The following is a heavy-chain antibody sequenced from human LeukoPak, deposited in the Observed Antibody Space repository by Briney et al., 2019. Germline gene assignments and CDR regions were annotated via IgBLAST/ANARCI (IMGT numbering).Heavy chain of an antibody. CDR1: GFTFSNYN. CDR2: ISSSNNYI. J-gene: IGHJ4*02. CDR3: ARRSPSYYFDY. Sequence: AGSLRLSCAASGFTFSNYNMNWVRQAPGKGLEWVSSISSSNNYIYYADSVKGRFTISRDNAKNSLYLQMNSLRAEDTAVYYCARRSPSYYFDYWGQGTPVTVSA. V-gene: IGHV3-21*01.